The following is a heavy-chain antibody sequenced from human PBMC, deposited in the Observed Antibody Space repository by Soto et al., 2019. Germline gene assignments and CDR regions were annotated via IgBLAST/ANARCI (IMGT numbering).Heavy chain of an antibody. CDR3: AREKDSSGYYYSRRTGYYFDY. D-gene: IGHD3-22*01. CDR2: INPSGGST. J-gene: IGHJ4*02. V-gene: IGHV1-46*01. Sequence: ASVKVSCKASGYTFTSYYMHWVRQAPGQGLEWMGIINPSGGSTSYAQKFQGRVTMTRDTSTSTVYMELSSLRSEDTAVYYCAREKDSSGYYYSRRTGYYFDYCGQRTLVTVSS. CDR1: GYTFTSYY.